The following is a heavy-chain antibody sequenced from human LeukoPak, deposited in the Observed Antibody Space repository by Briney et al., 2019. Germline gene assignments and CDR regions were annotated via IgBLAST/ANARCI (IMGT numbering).Heavy chain of an antibody. J-gene: IGHJ4*02. D-gene: IGHD3-10*01. CDR1: GYTFTSYG. Sequence: ASVKVSCKASGYTFTSYGISWVRQAPGQGLEWMGWISAYNGNTNYAQKPQGRVTMTTDTSTSTAYMELRSLRSDDTAVYYCARVRRLLWFGELLFYFDYWGQGTLVTVSS. CDR3: ARVRRLLWFGELLFYFDY. V-gene: IGHV1-18*01. CDR2: ISAYNGNT.